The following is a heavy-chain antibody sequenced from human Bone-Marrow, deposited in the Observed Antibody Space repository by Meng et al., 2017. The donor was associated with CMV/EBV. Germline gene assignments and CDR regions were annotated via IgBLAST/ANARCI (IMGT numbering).Heavy chain of an antibody. CDR2: ISSSSSKI. CDR1: GFSFSDYS. J-gene: IGHJ3*02. Sequence: GESLKISCAASGFSFSDYSMNWVRQAPGKGLEWVLYISSSSSKIYYADSVKGRFTISRDNAKNSLYLQMNSLRAGDTAVYYCAREDLNYDFWSGYRTATFDIWGQGTMVTVSS. CDR3: AREDLNYDFWSGYRTATFDI. D-gene: IGHD3-3*01. V-gene: IGHV3-48*04.